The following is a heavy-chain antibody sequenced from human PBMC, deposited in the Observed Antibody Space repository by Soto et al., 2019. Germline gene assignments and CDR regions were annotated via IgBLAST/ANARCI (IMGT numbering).Heavy chain of an antibody. V-gene: IGHV3-74*01. CDR2: VNSDGSIT. D-gene: IGHD1-26*01. CDR1: GFTFSSYW. J-gene: IGHJ4*02. CDR3: ARVGATTWY. Sequence: GGSLRLSCAASGFTFSSYWMHWVRQARGKGLVWVSRVNSDGSITNYADAVKGRFTISRDNAKNTLYLQMDGLRAEDTAVYYCARVGATTWYWGQGTLVTVSS.